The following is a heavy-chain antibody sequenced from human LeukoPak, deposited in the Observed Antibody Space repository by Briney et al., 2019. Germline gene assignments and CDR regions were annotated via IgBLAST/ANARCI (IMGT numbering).Heavy chain of an antibody. J-gene: IGHJ5*02. CDR2: IKQDGSEK. CDR3: ARDSGIAAAGYNWFDP. D-gene: IGHD6-13*01. CDR1: GFTFSSYW. V-gene: IGHV3-7*01. Sequence: GGSLRLSCAASGFTFSSYWMSWVRQAPGKGLEWVAIIKQDGSEKYYVDSVKGRFTISRDNAKNSLYLQMNSLRAEDTAVYYCARDSGIAAAGYNWFDPWGQGTLVTVSS.